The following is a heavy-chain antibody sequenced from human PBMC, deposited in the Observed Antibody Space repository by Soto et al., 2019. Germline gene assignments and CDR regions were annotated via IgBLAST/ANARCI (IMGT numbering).Heavy chain of an antibody. D-gene: IGHD3-3*01. V-gene: IGHV3-48*01. CDR1: GFTFSSYS. CDR2: ISSSSSTI. Sequence: GGSLRLSCAASGFTFSSYSMNWVRQAPGKGLEWVSYISSSSSTIYYADSVKGRFTISRDNAKNSLYLQMNSLRAEDTAVYYCHRDRYDFWSGYNWFDPWGQGTLVTVSS. J-gene: IGHJ5*02. CDR3: HRDRYDFWSGYNWFDP.